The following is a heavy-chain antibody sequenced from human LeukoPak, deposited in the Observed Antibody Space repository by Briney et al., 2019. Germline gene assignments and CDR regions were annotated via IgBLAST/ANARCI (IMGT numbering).Heavy chain of an antibody. V-gene: IGHV1-2*02. CDR1: GYTFTGYY. J-gene: IGHJ4*02. CDR2: FNPDSGGT. Sequence: ASVKVSCKASGYTFTGYYMHWVRQAPGQGLEWMGWFNPDSGGTNYAQKFQGRVTMTRDTSISTAYMELSRLRSDDTAVYYCAGRWGTVVRGVIDYWGQGTLVTVSS. CDR3: AGRWGTVVRGVIDY. D-gene: IGHD3-10*01.